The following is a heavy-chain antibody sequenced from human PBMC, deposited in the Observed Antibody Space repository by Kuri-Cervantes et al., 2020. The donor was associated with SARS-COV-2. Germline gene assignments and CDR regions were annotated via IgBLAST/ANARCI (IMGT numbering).Heavy chain of an antibody. CDR1: GFTLSSYE. CDR2: ISSSGNTM. V-gene: IGHV3-48*03. J-gene: IGHJ6*02. Sequence: GGSLRLSCAASGFTLSSYEMNWVRQAPGKGLEWVSYISSSGNTMYYADSVKGRFTISRDNAKNSLYLQMNSLRAEDTALYYCAKDGSGWGYYYYGMDVWGQGTTVHVAS. D-gene: IGHD6-19*01. CDR3: AKDGSGWGYYYYGMDV.